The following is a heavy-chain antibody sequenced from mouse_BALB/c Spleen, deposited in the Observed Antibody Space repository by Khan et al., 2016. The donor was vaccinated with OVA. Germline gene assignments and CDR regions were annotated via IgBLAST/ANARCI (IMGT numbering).Heavy chain of an antibody. J-gene: IGHJ3*01. Sequence: QVQLQQSGAELVKPGASVKLSCKASGYTFSSYYMYWVKQRPGQGLEWIGETNPNNGGTNFNEKFKSKATLTVDKSSSTAYMQLSSLTSEDSAVYYCTISGYGSFAYLGQGTLVTVSA. CDR3: TISGYGSFAY. CDR1: GYTFSSYY. D-gene: IGHD2-2*01. CDR2: TNPNNGGT. V-gene: IGHV1S81*02.